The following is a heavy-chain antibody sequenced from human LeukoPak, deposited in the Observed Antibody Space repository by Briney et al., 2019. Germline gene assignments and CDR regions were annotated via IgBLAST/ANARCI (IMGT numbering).Heavy chain of an antibody. CDR1: GFTFPNYA. D-gene: IGHD1-26*01. CDR3: AKVSPWELLG. Sequence: GGSLRLSCAASGFTFPNYAMTWVRQAPGRGLEWVSAISGSGGSTYYADSVKGRFTISRDNSKNTLYLQMNSLRAEDTAVYYCAKVSPWELLGWGQGTLVTVSS. CDR2: ISGSGGST. V-gene: IGHV3-23*01. J-gene: IGHJ4*02.